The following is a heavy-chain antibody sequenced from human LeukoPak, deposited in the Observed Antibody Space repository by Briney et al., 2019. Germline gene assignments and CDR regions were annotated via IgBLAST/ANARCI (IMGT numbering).Heavy chain of an antibody. J-gene: IGHJ4*02. V-gene: IGHV1-2*02. CDR2: INPNSGGT. D-gene: IGHD2-15*01. Sequence: ASVKVSCKASVNTFTGYYMHWVRQAPGQGLEWMGWINPNSGGTNYAQKFQGRVTMTRDTSISTAYMELSRLRSDDTAVYYCAREQILGYCSGGSCYGSPGGVDYWGQGTLVTVSS. CDR3: AREQILGYCSGGSCYGSPGGVDY. CDR1: VNTFTGYY.